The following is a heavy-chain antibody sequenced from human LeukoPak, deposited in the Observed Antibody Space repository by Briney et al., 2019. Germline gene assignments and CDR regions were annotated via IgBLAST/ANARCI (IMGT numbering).Heavy chain of an antibody. Sequence: ASETLSLTCTVSGGSISSYYWSWIRQPPGEGLEWIGYIYYSGSTNYNPSLKSRVTISVDTSKNQFSLKLTSVTAADTAVYFCARHPFSSPFDYWGQGTLVTVSS. CDR1: GGSISSYY. V-gene: IGHV4-59*08. CDR3: ARHPFSSPFDY. CDR2: IYYSGST. J-gene: IGHJ4*02. D-gene: IGHD2/OR15-2a*01.